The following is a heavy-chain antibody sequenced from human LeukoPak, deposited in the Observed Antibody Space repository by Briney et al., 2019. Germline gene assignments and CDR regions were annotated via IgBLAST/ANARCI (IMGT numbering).Heavy chain of an antibody. CDR2: IHSTGST. V-gene: IGHV4-59*08. CDR3: ARHVDYYGSGSLSH. CDR1: GGSISSYY. D-gene: IGHD3-10*01. J-gene: IGHJ4*02. Sequence: SETLSLTCTVSGGSISSYYWSWLRQPPGKGLEWIGYIHSTGSTDYNPSLKSRVTISVDTSKNQFSLKLSSVTAADTAVYYCARHVDYYGSGSLSHWGQGTLVTVSS.